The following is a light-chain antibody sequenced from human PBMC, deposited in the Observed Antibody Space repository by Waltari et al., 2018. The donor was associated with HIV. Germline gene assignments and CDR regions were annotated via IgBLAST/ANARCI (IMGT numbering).Light chain of an antibody. CDR3: QQYFSTLYT. Sequence: IVMTPSPDVLAASLGVWATIHCHPLLSVLSRSNSTNDLAWYQQKPGQSPRLLIYWASTRESGVPDRFSGSGYVTHFTLTINNLQAEDGAVYYCQQYFSTLYTFGPGTNLEIK. V-gene: IGKV4-1*01. J-gene: IGKJ2*01. CDR1: LSVLSRSNSTND. CDR2: WAS.